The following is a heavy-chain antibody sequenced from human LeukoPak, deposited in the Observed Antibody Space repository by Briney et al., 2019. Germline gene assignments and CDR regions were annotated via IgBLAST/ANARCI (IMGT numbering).Heavy chain of an antibody. CDR1: GFTFSDPY. CDR2: ISGSGHDI. J-gene: IGHJ5*01. V-gene: IGHV3-11*04. Sequence: GGSLRLSCAASGFTFSDPYMTWVRQAPGKGVEWVAYISGSGHDINYSDSVKGRFTISRDNAKNSLYLQMSSLRVEDTAVYYCTRDPRHFDSCGQGTLVTVFS. D-gene: IGHD6-6*01. CDR3: TRDPRHFDS.